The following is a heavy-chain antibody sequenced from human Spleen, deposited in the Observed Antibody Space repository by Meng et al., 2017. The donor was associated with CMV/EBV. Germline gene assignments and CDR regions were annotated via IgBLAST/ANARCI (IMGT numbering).Heavy chain of an antibody. V-gene: IGHV1-2*02. CDR2: INPNSGGT. D-gene: IGHD3-10*01. J-gene: IGHJ4*02. CDR1: GYTFTGYY. CDR3: ARDTPQKRGAFDY. Sequence: QLVQSGAELKKPGASVKASCKASGYTFTGYYMHWVRQAPGQGLEWMGWINPNSGGTNYAQKFQGRVTMTRDTSISTAYMELSRLRSDDTAVYYCARDTPQKRGAFDYWGQGTLVTVSS.